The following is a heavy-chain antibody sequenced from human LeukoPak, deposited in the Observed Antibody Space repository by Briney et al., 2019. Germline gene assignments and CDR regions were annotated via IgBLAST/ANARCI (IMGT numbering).Heavy chain of an antibody. D-gene: IGHD1-26*01. CDR1: GASISRTSYY. CDR3: ATYSGSYFVDH. Sequence: PSETLSLTCTVSGASISRTSYYWGWIRQTPGKGLEWIGTVYYSGSTYYNTSLKSRLTISADTSKNQISLKLTSVTAADMAVYYCATYSGSYFVDHWGRGTLVTVSS. CDR2: VYYSGST. J-gene: IGHJ4*02. V-gene: IGHV4-39*01.